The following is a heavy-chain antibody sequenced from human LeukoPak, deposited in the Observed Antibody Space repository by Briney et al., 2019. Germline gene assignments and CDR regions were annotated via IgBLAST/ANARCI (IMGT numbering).Heavy chain of an antibody. V-gene: IGHV3-21*01. CDR1: GFTFSNYP. CDR2: ISSSSSYI. Sequence: GGSLRLSCAASGFTFSNYPMNWVRQAPGKGLEWVSSISSSSSYIYYADSVKGRFTISRDNAKNSLYLQMNSLRAEDTAVYYCARDLNFAGATTRIYWGQGTLVTVSS. CDR3: ARDLNFAGATTRIY. J-gene: IGHJ4*02. D-gene: IGHD1-26*01.